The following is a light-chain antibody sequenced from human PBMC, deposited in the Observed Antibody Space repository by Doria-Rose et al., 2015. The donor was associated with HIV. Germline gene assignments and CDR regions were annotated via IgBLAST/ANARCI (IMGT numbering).Light chain of an antibody. CDR2: AAS. CDR3: QQYYSYPPT. CDR1: QGICNY. J-gene: IGKJ1*01. V-gene: IGKV1-8*01. Sequence: AIRESQSPSALSGSTGDRVAPTCRASQGICNYLAWHQQKPGKAPKLLIYAASTLQSGVPSRFSGSGSGTDFTLTISYLQSEDFATYYCQQYYSYPPTFGQGTEVEVK.